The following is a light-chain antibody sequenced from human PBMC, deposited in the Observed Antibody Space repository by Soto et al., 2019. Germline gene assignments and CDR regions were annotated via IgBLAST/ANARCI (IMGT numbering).Light chain of an antibody. Sequence: DIQMTQSPSSLSASIGDRVTITCQASQGISNYLAWYQQQPGKVPKLLIYAASTLQSGVPSRFSGSGSGTDFTLTISSLQPEDVATYYCQKYNTAPLTFGGGTKVEIK. V-gene: IGKV1-27*01. CDR2: AAS. CDR1: QGISNY. CDR3: QKYNTAPLT. J-gene: IGKJ4*01.